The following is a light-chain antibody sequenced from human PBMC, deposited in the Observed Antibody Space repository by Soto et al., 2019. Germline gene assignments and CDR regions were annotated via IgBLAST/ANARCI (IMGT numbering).Light chain of an antibody. CDR1: QSIRSW. Sequence: DIQMTQSPSILSASVGDRVTITCRASQSIRSWLAWYQQKPGKAPKLLIYDAYSLESGVPSRFSGRTSRTEFTLTIAGLQPEDFATYYCQQYESYSPLTFGGGTKVDIK. V-gene: IGKV1-5*01. CDR3: QQYESYSPLT. J-gene: IGKJ4*01. CDR2: DAY.